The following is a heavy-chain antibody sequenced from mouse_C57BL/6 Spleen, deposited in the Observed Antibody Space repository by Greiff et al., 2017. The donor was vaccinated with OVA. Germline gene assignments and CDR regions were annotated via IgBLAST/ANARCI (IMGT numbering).Heavy chain of an antibody. D-gene: IGHD2-2*01. CDR2: INPGSGGT. V-gene: IGHV1-54*01. J-gene: IGHJ3*01. Sequence: VQLQQSGAELVRPGTSVKVSCKASGYAFTNYLIEWVKQRPGQGLEWIGVINPGSGGTNYNEKFKGKATLTADKSTSTAYMQLSSLTSEDSAGYFCARSGYGYDAFAYWGQGTLVTVSA. CDR1: GYAFTNYL. CDR3: ARSGYGYDAFAY.